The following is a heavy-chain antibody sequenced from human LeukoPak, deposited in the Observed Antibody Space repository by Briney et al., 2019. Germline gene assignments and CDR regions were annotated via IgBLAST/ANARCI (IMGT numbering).Heavy chain of an antibody. CDR2: IYYSGST. Sequence: SETLSLTCTVSGGSISSSSYYWGWIRQPPGKGLEWIGSIYYSGSTYYNPSLKSRVTISVDTSKNQFSLKLSSVTAADTAVYYCARVGDYYDFWSGYQYYFDYWGQGTLVTVSS. J-gene: IGHJ4*02. V-gene: IGHV4-39*07. D-gene: IGHD3-3*01. CDR1: GGSISSSSYY. CDR3: ARVGDYYDFWSGYQYYFDY.